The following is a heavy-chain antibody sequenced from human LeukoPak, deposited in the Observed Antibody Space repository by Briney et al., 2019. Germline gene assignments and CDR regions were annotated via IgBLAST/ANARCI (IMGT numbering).Heavy chain of an antibody. CDR3: ARGGTRIAAAGKDPSYYYYYMDV. Sequence: GASVKVSCKASGYTFTSYGISWVRQAPGQGLEWMGWISAYNGNTNYAQKLQGRVTMTTDTSTSTAYMELRSLRSDDTAVYYCARGGTRIAAAGKDPSYYYYYMDVWGKGTTVTVSS. J-gene: IGHJ6*03. V-gene: IGHV1-18*01. CDR2: ISAYNGNT. D-gene: IGHD6-13*01. CDR1: GYTFTSYG.